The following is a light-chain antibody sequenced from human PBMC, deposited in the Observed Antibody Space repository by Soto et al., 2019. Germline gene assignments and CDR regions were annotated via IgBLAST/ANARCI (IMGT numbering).Light chain of an antibody. J-gene: IGLJ1*01. V-gene: IGLV2-14*01. CDR3: SSYTSSSTLVV. CDR2: EVS. CDR1: SSDVGGYNY. Sequence: QSALTQPASVSGSPGQSITISCTGTSSDVGGYNYVSWYQQHPGQAPKLMIYEVSNRPSGLSNRFSGSKSGNTASLTISGLQAEDEADYYCSSYTSSSTLVVFGTGTKVTVL.